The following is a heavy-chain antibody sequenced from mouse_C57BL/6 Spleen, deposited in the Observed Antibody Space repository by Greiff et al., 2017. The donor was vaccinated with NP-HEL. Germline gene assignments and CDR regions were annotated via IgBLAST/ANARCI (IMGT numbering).Heavy chain of an antibody. CDR3: ARRYYYYGRGIGAMDY. CDR2: FHPYNDDT. V-gene: IGHV1-47*01. J-gene: IGHJ4*01. CDR1: GYTFTTYP. Sequence: LVESGAELVKPGASVKMSCKASGYTFTTYPIEWMKQNHGKSLEWIGNFHPYNDDTKYNEKFKGKATLTVEKSSSTVYLELSRLTSDDSAVYYCARRYYYYGRGIGAMDYWGQGTSVTVSS. D-gene: IGHD1-1*01.